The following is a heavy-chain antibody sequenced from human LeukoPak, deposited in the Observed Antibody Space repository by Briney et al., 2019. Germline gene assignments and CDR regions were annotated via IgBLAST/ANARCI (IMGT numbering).Heavy chain of an antibody. Sequence: KPSETLSLTCTVSGGSISSGDCYWSWIRQPPGKGLEWIGYIYYSGSTYYNPSLKSRVTISVDTSKNQFSLKLSSVTAADTAVYYCATPRAGTAFDIWGQGTMVTVSS. CDR1: GGSISSGDCY. D-gene: IGHD6-13*01. V-gene: IGHV4-30-4*01. CDR3: ATPRAGTAFDI. CDR2: IYYSGST. J-gene: IGHJ3*02.